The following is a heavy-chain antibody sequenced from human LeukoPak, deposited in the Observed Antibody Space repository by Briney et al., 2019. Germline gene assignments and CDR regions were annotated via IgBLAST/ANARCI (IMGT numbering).Heavy chain of an antibody. CDR2: IKQDGSEK. Sequence: GGSLRLSCAASGFTLSSNWMNWVRQAPGKGLEWVAIIKQDGSEKYYVDSVKGRYTISRDNAKNSLYLQMNSLRAEDTAVYYCARGNGFIIDYWGQGTLVTVSS. CDR3: ARGNGFIIDY. D-gene: IGHD2-8*01. CDR1: GFTLSSNW. J-gene: IGHJ4*02. V-gene: IGHV3-7*01.